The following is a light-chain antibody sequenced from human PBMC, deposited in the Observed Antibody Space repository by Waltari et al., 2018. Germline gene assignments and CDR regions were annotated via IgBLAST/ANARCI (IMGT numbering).Light chain of an antibody. CDR2: GNS. CDR1: SSNIGAGYD. J-gene: IGLJ1*01. Sequence: QSVLTQPPSVSGAPGQRVTIPCTGSSSNIGAGYDVPWYQQLPGTAPKLLIYGNSNRPSGVPDRFSGSKSGTSASLAITGLQAEDEADYYCQSYDSSLSGHYVFGTGTKVTVL. V-gene: IGLV1-40*01. CDR3: QSYDSSLSGHYV.